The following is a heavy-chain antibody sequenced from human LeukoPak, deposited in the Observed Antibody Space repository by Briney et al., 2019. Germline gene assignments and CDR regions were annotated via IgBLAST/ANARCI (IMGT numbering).Heavy chain of an antibody. D-gene: IGHD3-22*01. CDR3: ARAKYYYDSSGYYDAFDI. V-gene: IGHV4-34*01. CDR1: GGSFSGYY. J-gene: IGHJ3*02. Sequence: SETLSFTCAVYGGSFSGYYWSWIRQPPGKGLEWIGEINHSGSTNYNPSLKSRVTISVDTSKNQFSLKLSSVTAADTAVYYCARAKYYYDSSGYYDAFDIWGQGTMVTVSS. CDR2: INHSGST.